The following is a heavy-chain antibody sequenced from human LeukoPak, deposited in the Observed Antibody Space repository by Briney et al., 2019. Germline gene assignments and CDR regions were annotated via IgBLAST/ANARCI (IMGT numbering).Heavy chain of an antibody. CDR2: IIPIFGTA. J-gene: IGHJ6*03. CDR1: GGTFSSYA. D-gene: IGHD3-10*01. V-gene: IGHV1-69*05. Sequence: SVKVSCTASGGTFSSYAISWVRQAPGQGLEWMGGIIPIFGTANYAQKFQGRVTITTDESTSTAYMELSSLRSEDTAVYYCASPQHMRVVRGVNYYMDVWGKGTTVTVSS. CDR3: ASPQHMRVVRGVNYYMDV.